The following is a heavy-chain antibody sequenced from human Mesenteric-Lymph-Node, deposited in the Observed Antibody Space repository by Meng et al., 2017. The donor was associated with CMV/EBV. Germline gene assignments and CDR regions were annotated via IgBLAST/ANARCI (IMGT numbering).Heavy chain of an antibody. CDR2: IKQDGSEK. CDR1: GFLFSRYW. Sequence: GGSLRLSCAASGFLFSRYWMSWVRQAPGKGLEWVANIKQDGSEKYSVDSGRFSISRDNAKNSLYLQMNSLRVEDTALYFCARDRWLGGLSNNEDAFDIWGQGIMVTVSS. V-gene: IGHV3-7*01. D-gene: IGHD3-10*01. J-gene: IGHJ3*02. CDR3: ARDRWLGGLSNNEDAFDI.